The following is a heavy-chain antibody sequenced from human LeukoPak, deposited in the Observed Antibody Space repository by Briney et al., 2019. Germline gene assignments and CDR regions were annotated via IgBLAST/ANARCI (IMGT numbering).Heavy chain of an antibody. D-gene: IGHD5-12*01. Sequence: ASVKVSCKASGYTFTGYYMHWVRQAPGQGPEWLGWINPNSGGTNYAQKFQGRVTMTRDTSISTVYMELSRLRSDDTAVYYCARDSGSPQYYYGMDVWGQGTTVTVSS. CDR1: GYTFTGYY. CDR2: INPNSGGT. CDR3: ARDSGSPQYYYGMDV. J-gene: IGHJ6*02. V-gene: IGHV1-2*02.